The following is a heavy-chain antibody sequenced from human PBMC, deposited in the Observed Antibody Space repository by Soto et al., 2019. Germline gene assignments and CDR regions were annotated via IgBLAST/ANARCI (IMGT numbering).Heavy chain of an antibody. V-gene: IGHV4-31*03. CDR1: GGSISSGGYY. CDR2: IYYSGST. CDR3: ARERFT. Sequence: QVQLQESGPGLVTPSQTLSLPCTVSGGSISSGGYYWSWIRQHPGKGLEWMGYIYYSGSTYYNPSLESRVTISVCTSKSQFSLTLSSVAAADTAVYYCARERFTWGQGTLITFSS. J-gene: IGHJ4*02.